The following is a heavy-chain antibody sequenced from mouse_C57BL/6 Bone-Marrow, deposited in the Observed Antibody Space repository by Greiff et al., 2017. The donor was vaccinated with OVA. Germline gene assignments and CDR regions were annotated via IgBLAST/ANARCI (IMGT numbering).Heavy chain of an antibody. CDR3: ARVSAY. Sequence: VQGVESGPELVKPGASVKISCKASGYAFSSSWMNWVKQRPGKGLEWIGRIYPGDGDTNYNGKFKGKATLTADKSSSTAYMQFSSLTSEDSAVYFCARVSAYWGQGTLVTVSA. J-gene: IGHJ3*01. CDR1: GYAFSSSW. V-gene: IGHV1-82*01. CDR2: IYPGDGDT.